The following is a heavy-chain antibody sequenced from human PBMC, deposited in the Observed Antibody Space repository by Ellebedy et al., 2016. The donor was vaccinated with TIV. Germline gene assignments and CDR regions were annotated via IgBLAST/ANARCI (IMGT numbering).Heavy chain of an antibody. D-gene: IGHD4-17*01. CDR2: TYYSGST. J-gene: IGHJ6*02. CDR1: GGSISSYY. V-gene: IGHV4-59*01. CDR3: ARGDYGDIFSYYHYGMDV. Sequence: SETLSLTCTVSGGSISSYYWRWIRQPPGKGLEWFGYTYYSGSTNYNPSLKSRVTISVDTSKNQFSLKLSSVTAADTAVYYCARGDYGDIFSYYHYGMDVWGQGTTVTVSS.